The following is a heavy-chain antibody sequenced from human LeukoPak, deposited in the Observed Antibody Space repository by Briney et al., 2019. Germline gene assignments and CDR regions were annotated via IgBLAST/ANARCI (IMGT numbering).Heavy chain of an antibody. CDR1: GYTFTSYY. D-gene: IGHD3-10*01. CDR3: ARGITMVRGVIITPDGMDV. CDR2: INPSGGST. Sequence: GASVKISCKASGYTFTSYYMHWVRQAPGQGLEWMGIINPSGGSTSYAQKFQGRVTMTRDTSTSTVYMELSSLRSEDTAVYYCARGITMVRGVIITPDGMDVWGQGTTVTVSS. J-gene: IGHJ6*02. V-gene: IGHV1-46*01.